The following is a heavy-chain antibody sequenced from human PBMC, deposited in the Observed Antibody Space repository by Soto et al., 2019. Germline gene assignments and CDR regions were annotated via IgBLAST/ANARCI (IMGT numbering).Heavy chain of an antibody. J-gene: IGHJ6*02. Sequence: ASVKVPCKASGYTFTSYYMHWVRQAPGQGLEWMGIMNPSGGSTSYAQKFQGRVTMTRDTSTSTVYMELSSLRSEDTAVYYCARGAYSSSSVKYYCGMGVWGQGTTVTVSS. CDR1: GYTFTSYY. CDR2: MNPSGGST. D-gene: IGHD6-6*01. CDR3: ARGAYSSSSVKYYCGMGV. V-gene: IGHV1-46*01.